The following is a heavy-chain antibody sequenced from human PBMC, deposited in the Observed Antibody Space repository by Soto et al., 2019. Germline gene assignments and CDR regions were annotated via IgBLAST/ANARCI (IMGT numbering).Heavy chain of an antibody. CDR1: GFTFSSYG. V-gene: IGHV3-30*18. D-gene: IGHD6-19*01. CDR2: ISYDGSNK. J-gene: IGHJ6*02. CDR3: AKDQGTGYSSGWYYYYYGMDV. Sequence: VQLVESGGGVVQPGRSLRLSCAASGFTFSSYGMHWVRQAPGKGLEWVAVISYDGSNKYYADSVKGRFTISRDNSKNTLYLQMNSLRAEDTAVYYCAKDQGTGYSSGWYYYYYGMDVWGQGTTVTVSS.